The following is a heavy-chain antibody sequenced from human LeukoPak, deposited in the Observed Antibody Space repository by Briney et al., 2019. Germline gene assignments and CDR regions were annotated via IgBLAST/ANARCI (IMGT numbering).Heavy chain of an antibody. CDR3: ARGTGPGYYHY. V-gene: IGHV3-74*01. Sequence: GGSLRLSCVASGFTFSSYWMHWVRQAPGKGLVWVSRINSDGYSTSYADSVKGRFTISRDNAKNTLYLQMNSLGAEDTAVYYCARGTGPGYYHYWGQGTLVTVSS. CDR2: INSDGYST. J-gene: IGHJ4*02. CDR1: GFTFSSYW.